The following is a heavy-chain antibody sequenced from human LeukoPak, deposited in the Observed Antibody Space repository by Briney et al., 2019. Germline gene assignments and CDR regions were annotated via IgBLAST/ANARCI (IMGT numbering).Heavy chain of an antibody. D-gene: IGHD3-10*01. V-gene: IGHV3-23*01. CDR1: GFTLRSYA. CDR2: ISDTGDKT. Sequence: GGSLRLSCSASGFTLRSYAMGWVRRAPGKGLEWVSAISDTGDKTYYADSVKGRFTISRDNSRNTLYLQMSRLRAEDTALFYCAKMTDSTPYSSGTFDSWGQGTLVTVSP. J-gene: IGHJ4*02. CDR3: AKMTDSTPYSSGTFDS.